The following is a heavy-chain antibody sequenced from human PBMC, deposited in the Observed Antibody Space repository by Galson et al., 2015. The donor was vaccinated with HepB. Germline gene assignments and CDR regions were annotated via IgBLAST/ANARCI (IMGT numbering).Heavy chain of an antibody. V-gene: IGHV3-30*02. Sequence: SLRLSCAVSGFTITSYGMHWVRQAPGKGLEWVSFIRFDGSDQYYADSVKGRFTISRDKSKNTLYLQMNNLRAEDTAVYYCAKLWLSGGGNYFNDFWGQGTLVTVSS. CDR2: IRFDGSDQ. CDR3: AKLWLSGGGNYFNDF. CDR1: GFTITSYG. J-gene: IGHJ4*02. D-gene: IGHD3-10*01.